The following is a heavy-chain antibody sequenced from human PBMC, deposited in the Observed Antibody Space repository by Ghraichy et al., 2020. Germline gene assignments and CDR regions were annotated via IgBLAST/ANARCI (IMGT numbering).Heavy chain of an antibody. CDR2: IYHSGST. Sequence: SETLSLTCAVSGGSISSSNWWSWVRQPPGKGLEWIGEIYHSGSTNYNPSLKSRVTISVDKSKNQFSLKLSSVTAADTAVYYCARGSATIAAAGSLDYWGQGTLVTVSS. D-gene: IGHD6-13*01. V-gene: IGHV4-4*02. CDR3: ARGSATIAAAGSLDY. J-gene: IGHJ4*02. CDR1: GGSISSSNW.